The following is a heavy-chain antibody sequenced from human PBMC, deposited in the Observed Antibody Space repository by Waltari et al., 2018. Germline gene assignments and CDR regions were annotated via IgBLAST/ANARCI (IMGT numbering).Heavy chain of an antibody. J-gene: IGHJ1*01. CDR3: ARDPSITIFGVVIGTAEYFQH. Sequence: QVQLVQSGAEVKKPGSSVKVSCKASGGTFSSYTISWVRQAPGQGREWMGRLIPILGVANYAQKFQGRVTIPADKSTSTAYMELSSLRSEDTAVYYCARDPSITIFGVVIGTAEYFQHWGQGTLVTVSS. D-gene: IGHD3-3*01. CDR2: LIPILGVA. V-gene: IGHV1-69*08. CDR1: GGTFSSYT.